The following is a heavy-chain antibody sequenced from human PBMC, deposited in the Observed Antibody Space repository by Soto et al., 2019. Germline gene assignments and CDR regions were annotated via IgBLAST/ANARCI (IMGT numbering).Heavy chain of an antibody. Sequence: GESLKISCKGSGYSFTSYWIGWVRQMPGKGLEWMGIIYPGDSDTRYSPSFQGQVTISADKSISTAYLQMNSLKTEDTAVYYCTTDPVTMIVVVPSSGWGQGTLVTVSS. CDR3: TTDPVTMIVVVPSSG. CDR1: GYSFTSYW. V-gene: IGHV5-51*01. J-gene: IGHJ4*02. CDR2: IYPGDSDT. D-gene: IGHD3-22*01.